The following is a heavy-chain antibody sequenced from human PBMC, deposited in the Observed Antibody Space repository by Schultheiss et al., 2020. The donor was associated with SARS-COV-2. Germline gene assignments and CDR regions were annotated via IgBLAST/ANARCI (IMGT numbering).Heavy chain of an antibody. J-gene: IGHJ6*02. CDR2: ISSSGSTI. Sequence: GGSLRLSCAASGFTVSSNYMSWVRQAPGKGLEWVSYISSSGSTIYYADSVKGRFTISRDNSKNTLYLQMNSLRAEDTAVYYCAKEIVAVAGMDYYGMDVWGQGTTVTVSS. V-gene: IGHV3-48*01. CDR1: GFTVSSNY. CDR3: AKEIVAVAGMDYYGMDV. D-gene: IGHD6-19*01.